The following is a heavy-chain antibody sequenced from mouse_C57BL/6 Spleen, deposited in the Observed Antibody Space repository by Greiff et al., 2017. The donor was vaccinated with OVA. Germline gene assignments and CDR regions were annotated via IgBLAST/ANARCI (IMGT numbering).Heavy chain of an antibody. CDR2: INPSSGYT. D-gene: IGHD2-1*01. CDR3: ANGNYLYYFDD. CDR1: GYTFTSYW. J-gene: IGHJ2*01. Sequence: QVQLQQSGAELAKPGASVKLSCKASGYTFTSYWMHWVKQRPGQGLEWIGYINPSSGYTKYNQKFKDKATLTADKSSRTAYMQLSSLTYEDSAVYYCANGNYLYYFDDWGQGTTLTVSS. V-gene: IGHV1-7*01.